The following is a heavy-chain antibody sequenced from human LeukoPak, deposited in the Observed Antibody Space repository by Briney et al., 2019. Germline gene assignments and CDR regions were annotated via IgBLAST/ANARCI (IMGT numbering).Heavy chain of an antibody. CDR3: ARGTRIGPIHYYYYYYMDV. CDR1: GYTFTSYA. D-gene: IGHD2-2*01. CDR2: INTNTGNP. V-gene: IGHV7-4-1*02. Sequence: ASVKVSCKASGYTFTSYAMNWVRQAPGQGLEWMGWINTNTGNPTYVQGFTGRFVFSLDTSVSTAYLQISSLKAEDTAVYYCARGTRIGPIHYYYYYYMDVWGKGTTVTVSS. J-gene: IGHJ6*03.